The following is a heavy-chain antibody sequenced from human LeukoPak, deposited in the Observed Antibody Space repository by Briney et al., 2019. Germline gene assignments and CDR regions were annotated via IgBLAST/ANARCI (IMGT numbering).Heavy chain of an antibody. J-gene: IGHJ4*02. CDR1: GFTVSSNY. D-gene: IGHD3-16*02. CDR3: ARDSLSYDYVWGSYRYGFDY. V-gene: IGHV3-66*01. CDR2: IYSGGST. Sequence: PGGSLRLSCEASGFTVSSNYMSWVRQAPGKGLEWVSVIYSGGSTYYADSVKGRFTISRDNSKNTLYLQMNSLRAEDTAVYYCARDSLSYDYVWGSYRYGFDYWGQGTLVTVSS.